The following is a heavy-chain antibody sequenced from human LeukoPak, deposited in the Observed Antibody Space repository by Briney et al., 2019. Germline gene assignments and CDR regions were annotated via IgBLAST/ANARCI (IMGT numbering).Heavy chain of an antibody. CDR2: IYYSGST. D-gene: IGHD1-26*01. V-gene: IGHV4-39*01. Sequence: SETLSLTCTVSGGSISSSSYYWGWIRQPPGKGLEWIGSIYYSGSTYYNPSLKSRVTISVDTSKNQFSLKLSSVTAADTAVYYCAGFQPGNSGSYYLAFDIWGQGTMVTVSS. J-gene: IGHJ3*02. CDR3: AGFQPGNSGSYYLAFDI. CDR1: GGSISSSSYY.